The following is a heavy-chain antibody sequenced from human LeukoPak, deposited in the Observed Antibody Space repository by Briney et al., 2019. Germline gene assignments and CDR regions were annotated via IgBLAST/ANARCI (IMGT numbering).Heavy chain of an antibody. CDR1: GFTFSSYS. J-gene: IGHJ3*02. CDR2: ISSSSSYR. D-gene: IGHD2-15*01. CDR3: AGSRVPGAVDI. V-gene: IGHV3-21*04. Sequence: GGSLRLSCAASGFTFSSYSMNWVRQAPGKGLEWVSSISSSSSYRYYADSVKGRFTISRDNAKKSLYLQMNSLRAEDTAVYYCAGSRVPGAVDIWGQGTMVTVSS.